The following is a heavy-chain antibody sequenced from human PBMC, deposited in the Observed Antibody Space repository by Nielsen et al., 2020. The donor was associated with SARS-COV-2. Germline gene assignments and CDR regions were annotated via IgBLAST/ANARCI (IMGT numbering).Heavy chain of an antibody. D-gene: IGHD5-18*01. CDR3: TRGGYTHSMDV. V-gene: IGHV3-74*01. Sequence: GESLKISCAASGFTINTYWMFWVRQAPGKGLVWVSHIDVDGSNTNYADSVQGRFTISRDNTKNTPSLQMNSLRGEDSAMYYCTRGGYTHSMDVWGQGTLVTVSS. CDR2: IDVDGSNT. CDR1: GFTINTYW. J-gene: IGHJ4*02.